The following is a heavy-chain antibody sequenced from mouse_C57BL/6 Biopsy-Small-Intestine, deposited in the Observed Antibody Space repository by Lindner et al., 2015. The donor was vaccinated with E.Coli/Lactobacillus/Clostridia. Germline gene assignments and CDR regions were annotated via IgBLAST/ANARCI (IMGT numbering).Heavy chain of an antibody. CDR2: IYPRSGNT. D-gene: IGHD3-3*01. CDR1: GYTFTSYG. Sequence: VQLQESGAELARPGASVELSCKASGYTFTSYGISWVKQRTGQGLEWIGEIYPRSGNTYYNEKFKGKATLTADKSSSTAYMELRSLTSEDSAVYFCARGDPAWFAYWGQGTLVTVSA. CDR3: ARGDPAWFAY. J-gene: IGHJ3*01. V-gene: IGHV1-81*01.